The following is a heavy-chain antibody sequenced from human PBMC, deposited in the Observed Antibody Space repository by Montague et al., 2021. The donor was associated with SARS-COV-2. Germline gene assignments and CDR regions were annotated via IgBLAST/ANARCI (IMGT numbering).Heavy chain of an antibody. J-gene: IGHJ1*01. D-gene: IGHD1-26*01. CDR1: GASVGSFY. Sequence: SETLSLTCTVSGASVGSFYWSWVRQSPDNRLEWIGYIYSSGITKYNPSLESRASMSLDASKNQFSLSLRSVTAADTAIYYCAGTYSRTLDFQHWGQGTLATVSP. CDR2: IYSSGIT. V-gene: IGHV4-59*02. CDR3: AGTYSRTLDFQH.